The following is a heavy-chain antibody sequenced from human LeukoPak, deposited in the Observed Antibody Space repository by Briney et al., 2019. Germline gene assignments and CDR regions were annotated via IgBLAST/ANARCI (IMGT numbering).Heavy chain of an antibody. CDR1: GGSFSGYY. CDR2: INHSGST. J-gene: IGHJ6*02. V-gene: IGHV4-34*01. CDR3: ARARGIMDV. Sequence: SETLSLTCAVYGGSFSGYYWSWIRQPPGKGLEWIGEINHSGSTNYNPSLKSRVTISVDTSKNQFSLKLSSVTAADTAVYYCARARGIMDVWGQGATVTVSS.